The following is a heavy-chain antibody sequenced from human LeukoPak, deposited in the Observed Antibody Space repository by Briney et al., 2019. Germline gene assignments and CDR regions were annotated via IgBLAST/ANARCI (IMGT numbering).Heavy chain of an antibody. CDR2: ISYSGST. D-gene: IGHD3-10*01. V-gene: IGHV4-39*01. J-gene: IGHJ4*02. CDR3: ARKALGDYYLDY. Sequence: TLSLTCTFSGGSLSSTSYYWGWIRQPPGKGLEWIGTISYSGSTYYKPSLKSRVTISVDTSKNQFSLKLSSVTAADTAVYYCARKALGDYYLDYWGQGTLVTVSS. CDR1: GGSLSSTSYY.